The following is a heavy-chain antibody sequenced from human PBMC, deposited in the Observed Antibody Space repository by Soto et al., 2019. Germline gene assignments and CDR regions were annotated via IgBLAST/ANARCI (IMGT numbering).Heavy chain of an antibody. CDR1: GFTFSTYA. J-gene: IGHJ1*01. CDR3: AKDQAAAGTISRYFQN. CDR2: ISGGGGTA. V-gene: IGHV3-23*01. D-gene: IGHD6-13*01. Sequence: EVQLLESGGGLVQPEGSLRLSCAASGFTFSTYAMSWVRQAPGKGLEWVSGISGGGGTAYYADSVKGRFTISRDNSKNTLYLQVNSLRAEDTAVYYCAKDQAAAGTISRYFQNWGQGTLLTVSS.